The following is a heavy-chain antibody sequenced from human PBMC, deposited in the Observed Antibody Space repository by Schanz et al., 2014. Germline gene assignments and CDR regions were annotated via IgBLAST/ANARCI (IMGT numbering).Heavy chain of an antibody. Sequence: VQLLESGGGLVQPGGSLRLSCAASGFTFSDYYMNWIRQAPGKGLEWLSYISRDGTTSYYADSVKGRFTISRDNAKNSLYLEMTSLRGEDTAVYYCARENLNWEAFDIWGQGTVVTVSS. CDR1: GFTFSDYY. J-gene: IGHJ3*02. D-gene: IGHD7-27*01. CDR3: ARENLNWEAFDI. V-gene: IGHV3-11*01. CDR2: ISRDGTTS.